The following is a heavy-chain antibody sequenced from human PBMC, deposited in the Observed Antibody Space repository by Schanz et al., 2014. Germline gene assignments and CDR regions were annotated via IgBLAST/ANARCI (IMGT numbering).Heavy chain of an antibody. J-gene: IGHJ3*01. V-gene: IGHV1-18*01. Sequence: VQSVHSGTEVQKLGASVKVSCQTSGYTFTAYGINWVRQAPGQGLEWMGWITAYNGDTNYALKLQGRVTMTTDTSTGTAYMELRSLRSDDTALYYCATMWGYCTATACQILEVLDVWGQGTMVTVSS. CDR3: ATMWGYCTATACQILEVLDV. CDR1: GYTFTAYG. D-gene: IGHD2-8*02. CDR2: ITAYNGDT.